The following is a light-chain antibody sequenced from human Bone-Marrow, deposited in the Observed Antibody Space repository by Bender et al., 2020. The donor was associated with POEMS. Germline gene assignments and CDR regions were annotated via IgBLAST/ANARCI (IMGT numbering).Light chain of an antibody. J-gene: IGLJ1*01. CDR3: SSYATSSPYV. V-gene: IGLV2-14*01. CDR1: SSDIGDYDS. Sequence: QSALTQPASVSGSPGQSITISCTGSSSDIGDYDSVSWYQQHSGKAPRLLIYEVSKRPSGISNRFSGSKSGNTASLTISGLQAEDAADYYCSSYATSSPYVFGTGTKVTVL. CDR2: EVS.